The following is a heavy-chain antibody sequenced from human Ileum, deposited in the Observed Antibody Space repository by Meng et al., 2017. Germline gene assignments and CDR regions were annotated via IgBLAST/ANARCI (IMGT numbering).Heavy chain of an antibody. Sequence: EVQRVESGGGLGQPGGSLRLSCAASGLTLGTYWMPWVRQAPGKGLVWISRISSDGSSTSCADSVKGRFTISRDNAKNTLYLQMNSLRAEDTAEYYCGRGADGYGNFDYWGQGTLVTVSS. D-gene: IGHD5-24*01. J-gene: IGHJ4*02. V-gene: IGHV3-74*01. CDR3: GRGADGYGNFDY. CDR1: GLTLGTYW. CDR2: ISSDGSST.